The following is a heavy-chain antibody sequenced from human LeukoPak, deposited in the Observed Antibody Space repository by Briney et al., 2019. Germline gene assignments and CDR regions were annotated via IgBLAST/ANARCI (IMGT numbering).Heavy chain of an antibody. J-gene: IGHJ4*02. CDR3: ARVVVAAPY. CDR2: IKQDRSEK. V-gene: IGHV3-7*01. CDR1: GFTFSNYW. Sequence: PGGSLRLSCAASGFTFSNYWMSWVRQAPGKGLEWVANIKQDRSEKYYVDSVKGRFTISRDNAKNSLYLQMNSLRAEDTAVYYCARVVVAAPYWGQGTLVTVSS. D-gene: IGHD6-13*01.